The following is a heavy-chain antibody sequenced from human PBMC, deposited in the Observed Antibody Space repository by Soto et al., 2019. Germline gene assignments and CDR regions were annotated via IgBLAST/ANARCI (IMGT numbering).Heavy chain of an antibody. J-gene: IGHJ4*01. CDR2: INPNNGDT. Sequence: GSAVKVSCKASGYTFANYHIHWVRQAPGQGLEWMAIINPNNGDTDYPQNLRGRVTLTRDTSTTTVYMELTSLTSDDTALYFCAREGIVWVTQMRFLYYWS. CDR1: GYTFANYH. V-gene: IGHV1-46*01. D-gene: IGHD2-21*02. CDR3: AREGIVWVTQMRFLYY.